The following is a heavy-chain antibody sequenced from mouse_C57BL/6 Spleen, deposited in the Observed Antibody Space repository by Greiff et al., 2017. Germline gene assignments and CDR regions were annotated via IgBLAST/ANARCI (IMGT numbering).Heavy chain of an antibody. J-gene: IGHJ1*03. CDR2: FHPYNDDT. D-gene: IGHD1-1*01. Sequence: VKLQESGAELVKPGASVKMSCKASGYTFTTYPIEWMKQNHGKSLEWIGNFHPYNDDTKYNEKFKGKATLTVEKSSSTVYLELSRLTSDDSAVYYCARGGFYGSSHWYFDVWGTGTTVTVSS. V-gene: IGHV1-47*01. CDR3: ARGGFYGSSHWYFDV. CDR1: GYTFTTYP.